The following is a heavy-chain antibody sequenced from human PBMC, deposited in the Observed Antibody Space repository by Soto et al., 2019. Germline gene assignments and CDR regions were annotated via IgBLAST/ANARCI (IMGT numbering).Heavy chain of an antibody. Sequence: QVQLVQSGAEMKKPGSSVKVSCQSSGDTFNTYAMNWVRQAPGQGPEWMGDISPTFGAANYAPKFQGRVTITADESTGTSYMQLSSLTSEDTALYFCAREVQVHTPAFVYWGQGTLVTVSS. V-gene: IGHV1-69*19. CDR2: ISPTFGAA. CDR1: GDTFNTYA. J-gene: IGHJ4*02. CDR3: AREVQVHTPAFVY. D-gene: IGHD3-10*01.